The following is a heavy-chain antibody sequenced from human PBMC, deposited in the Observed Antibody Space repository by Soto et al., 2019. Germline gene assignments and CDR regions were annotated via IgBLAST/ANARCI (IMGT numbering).Heavy chain of an antibody. Sequence: QGQLVQSGGEVKKPGASVKVSCKTSGYTFSRYGISWVRQAPGQGLEWMGWISGYNGDTNYARKFQGRVTMIIDTSTTTAYMELRSLTSDDTAVYYCAKNGQPPYYYYGLDVWGQGTTVTVSS. J-gene: IGHJ6*02. CDR1: GYTFSRYG. D-gene: IGHD2-8*01. CDR2: ISGYNGDT. CDR3: AKNGQPPYYYYGLDV. V-gene: IGHV1-18*01.